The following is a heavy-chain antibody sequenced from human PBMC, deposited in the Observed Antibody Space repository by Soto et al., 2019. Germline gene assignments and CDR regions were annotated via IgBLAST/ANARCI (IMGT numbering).Heavy chain of an antibody. CDR2: IYYSGST. D-gene: IGHD6-19*01. V-gene: IGHV4-39*01. CDR3: ARLGEHSSGWQQIDY. CDR1: GGSISSSSYY. Sequence: SETLSLTCTVSGGSISSSSYYWGWIRQPPGKGLEWIGSIYYSGSTYYNPSLKSRVTISVDTSKNQFSLKLSSVTAADTAVYYCARLGEHSSGWQQIDYWGQGTRVTVSS. J-gene: IGHJ4*02.